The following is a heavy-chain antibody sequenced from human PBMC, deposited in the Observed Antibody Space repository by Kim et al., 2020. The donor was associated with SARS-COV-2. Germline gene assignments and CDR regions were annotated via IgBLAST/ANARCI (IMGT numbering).Heavy chain of an antibody. CDR3: ARGGNWNDAFDY. J-gene: IGHJ4*02. Sequence: SQKFEGRVTIGRDTSASTVYMAVSSLRSEDTAVYYCARGGNWNDAFDYWGQGTLVTVSS. D-gene: IGHD1-1*01. V-gene: IGHV1-3*01.